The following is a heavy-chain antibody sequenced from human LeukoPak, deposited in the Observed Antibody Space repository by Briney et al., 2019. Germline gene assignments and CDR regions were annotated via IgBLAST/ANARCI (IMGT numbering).Heavy chain of an antibody. J-gene: IGHJ4*02. CDR1: GFTFSNSA. Sequence: SVKVSCKASGFTFSNSAIQWVRQARGQRLEWIGWIIVGSGRTHYAQNLQERRTITRDMSTNTAYMELSSLRSEDTAVYYCAAELYSGTYGRCCSFAFWGQGTPVTVSS. CDR2: IIVGSGRT. V-gene: IGHV1-58*02. D-gene: IGHD1-26*01. CDR3: AAELYSGTYGRCCSFAF.